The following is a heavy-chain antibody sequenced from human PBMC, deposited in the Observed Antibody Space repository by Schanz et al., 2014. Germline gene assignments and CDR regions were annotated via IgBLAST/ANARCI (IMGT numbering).Heavy chain of an antibody. CDR3: AKERDTSGWNHGDY. J-gene: IGHJ4*02. CDR2: ISYDGSDK. Sequence: QVQLVESGGGVVQPGKSLRLSCAASGFTFSSYGMHWVRQAPGKGLEWVGVISYDGSDKYYPDSVKGRFTISRDNSRNTLFLQLNSLRTADTAVYHCAKERDTSGWNHGDYWGQGTLVTVSS. D-gene: IGHD6-19*01. CDR1: GFTFSSYG. V-gene: IGHV3-30*18.